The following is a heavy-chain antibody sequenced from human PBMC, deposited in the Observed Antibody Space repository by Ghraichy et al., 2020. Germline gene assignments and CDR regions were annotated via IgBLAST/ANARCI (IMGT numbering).Heavy chain of an antibody. Sequence: ASVKVSCKASGYTFTSYGISWVRQAPGQGLEWMGWISAYNGNTNYAQKLQGRVTMTTDTSTSTAYMELGSLRSDDTAVYYCASLLRFLEWNWFDPWGQGTLVTVSS. J-gene: IGHJ5*02. CDR3: ASLLRFLEWNWFDP. CDR2: ISAYNGNT. CDR1: GYTFTSYG. D-gene: IGHD3-3*01. V-gene: IGHV1-18*01.